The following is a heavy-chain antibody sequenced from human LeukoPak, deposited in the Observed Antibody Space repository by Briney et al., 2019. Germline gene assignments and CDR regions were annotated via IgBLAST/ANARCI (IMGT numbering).Heavy chain of an antibody. Sequence: GASVKVSCKASGDTFSSYAISWVRQAPGQGLEWMGGIIPIFGTANYAQKFQGRVTITADKSTSTDYMEMSRLRSEDTAVYYCARAVTMVRGVIMDYYYGMDVWGKGTTVTVSS. CDR2: IIPIFGTA. D-gene: IGHD3-10*01. CDR1: GDTFSSYA. CDR3: ARAVTMVRGVIMDYYYGMDV. J-gene: IGHJ6*04. V-gene: IGHV1-69*06.